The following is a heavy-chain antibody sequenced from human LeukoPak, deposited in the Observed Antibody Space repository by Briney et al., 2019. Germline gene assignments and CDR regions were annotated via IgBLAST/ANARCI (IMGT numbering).Heavy chain of an antibody. CDR1: GGSISSSSYY. CDR3: ARGAQDTAMVI. V-gene: IGHV4-39*07. D-gene: IGHD5-18*01. Sequence: SETLSLTCTVSGGSISSSSYYWGSIRQPPGKGLEWIGSIYHSGSTYYNPSLKSRVTISVDTSKNQFSLKLSSVTAADTAVYYCARGAQDTAMVIWGQGTLVTVSS. J-gene: IGHJ4*02. CDR2: IYHSGST.